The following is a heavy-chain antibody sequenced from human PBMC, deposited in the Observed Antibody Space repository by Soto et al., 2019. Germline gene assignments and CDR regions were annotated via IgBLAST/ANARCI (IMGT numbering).Heavy chain of an antibody. CDR2: TYYRSKWYN. CDR1: GDSVSSNSAA. D-gene: IGHD6-6*01. V-gene: IGHV6-1*01. Sequence: QSQTLSLTCAISGDSVSSNSAAWNWIRQSPSRGLEWLGRTYYRSKWYNDYAVSVKSRITINPDTSKNQFSLQLNSVTPEDTAVYYCARTDPGEVAARQSGGFDPWGQGTLVTVSS. J-gene: IGHJ5*02. CDR3: ARTDPGEVAARQSGGFDP.